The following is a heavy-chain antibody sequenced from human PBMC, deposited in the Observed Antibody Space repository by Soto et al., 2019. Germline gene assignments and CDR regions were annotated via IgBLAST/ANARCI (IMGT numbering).Heavy chain of an antibody. CDR3: GSENPRHYYYDMDV. Sequence: PGGSLRLSCAASGFTFSSYAMSWVRQAPGKGLEWVSGISGSGGNTDYADSVKGRFTISRDNSKNTLYLQMNSLRAEDTAVYYCGSENPRHYYYDMDVWGQGTTVTVSS. J-gene: IGHJ6*02. D-gene: IGHD6-25*01. CDR2: ISGSGGNT. V-gene: IGHV3-23*01. CDR1: GFTFSSYA.